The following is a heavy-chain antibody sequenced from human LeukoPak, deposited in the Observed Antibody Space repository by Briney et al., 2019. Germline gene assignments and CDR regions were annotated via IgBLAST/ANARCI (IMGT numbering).Heavy chain of an antibody. CDR1: GYTFTSYG. J-gene: IGHJ6*02. CDR2: ISAYNGNT. Sequence: ASVKVSCTASGYTFTSYGISWVRQAPGRGLEWMGWISAYNGNTNYAQKLQGRVTMTTDTSTSTAYVELRSLRSDDTAVYYCARWGSSYPYYYYGMDVWGQGTTVTVSS. D-gene: IGHD6-6*01. V-gene: IGHV1-18*01. CDR3: ARWGSSYPYYYYGMDV.